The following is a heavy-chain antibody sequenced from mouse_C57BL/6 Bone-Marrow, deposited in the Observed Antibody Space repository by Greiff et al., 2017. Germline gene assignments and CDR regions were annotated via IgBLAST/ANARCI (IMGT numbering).Heavy chain of an antibody. J-gene: IGHJ4*01. D-gene: IGHD1-1*01. V-gene: IGHV14-4*01. CDR2: IDPENGDT. CDR1: GFNFKDDY. CDR3: ASNSTVAYYAMDY. Sequence: VQLQQSGAELVRPGASVKLSCTASGFNFKDDYMHWVKQSPEQGLEWIGWIDPENGDTEYASKFQGKATITADTSSNTAYLQLSRLTSEDTAVYYCASNSTVAYYAMDYWGQGTSVTVSS.